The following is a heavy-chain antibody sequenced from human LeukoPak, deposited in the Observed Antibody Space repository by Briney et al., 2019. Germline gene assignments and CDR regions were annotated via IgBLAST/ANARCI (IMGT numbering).Heavy chain of an antibody. CDR1: GGSISSSSYY. Sequence: SETLSLTCTVSGGSISSSSYYWGWIRQPPGKGLEWIGYIHDSGSTKYNPSLKSRVTISVDTSKNQFSLKLSSVTAADTAVYYCARWYYGGWAFDYWGQGTLVTVSS. CDR3: ARWYYGGWAFDY. V-gene: IGHV4-61*05. CDR2: IHDSGST. D-gene: IGHD3-3*01. J-gene: IGHJ4*02.